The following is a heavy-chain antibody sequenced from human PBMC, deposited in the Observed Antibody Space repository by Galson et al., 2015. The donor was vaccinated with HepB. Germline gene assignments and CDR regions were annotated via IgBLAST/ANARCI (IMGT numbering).Heavy chain of an antibody. J-gene: IGHJ6*03. CDR1: GVTFSSYS. D-gene: IGHD2-2*01. CDR2: ITDSSSYI. Sequence: SLRLSCAASGVTFSSYSMNWVRQAPGKGLEWVSSITDSSSYIYYADSVKGRFTISRDDAKNSLYLQTNSLKTEDTAVYYCARGRYCSSTSCYGGGYHYYYMDVWGKGTTVTVSS. V-gene: IGHV3-21*04. CDR3: ARGRYCSSTSCYGGGYHYYYMDV.